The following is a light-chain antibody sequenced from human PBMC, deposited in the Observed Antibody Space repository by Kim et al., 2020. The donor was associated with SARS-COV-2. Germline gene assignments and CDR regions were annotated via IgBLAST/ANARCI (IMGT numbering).Light chain of an antibody. CDR3: NSRDSSGNQVV. CDR1: SLRSYY. CDR2: GKN. V-gene: IGLV3-19*01. Sequence: SSELTQDPAVSVALGQTVRITCQGDSLRSYYASWYQQKPGQAPVLVIYGKNNRPSGIPDRFSGSNSGNTASLTITGAQAEDEADYYCNSRDSSGNQVVFG. J-gene: IGLJ2*01.